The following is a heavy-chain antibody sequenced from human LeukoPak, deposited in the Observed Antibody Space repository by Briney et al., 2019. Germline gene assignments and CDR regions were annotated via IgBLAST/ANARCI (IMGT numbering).Heavy chain of an antibody. Sequence: GGSLRLSCAASGFTFSSYAMHWVRQAPGKGLVWVSRINSDGSSTSYADSVKGRFTISRDNAKNTLYLQMNSLRAEDTAVYYCARQKYLRGPDVEYFDYWGQGTLVTVSS. CDR2: INSDGSST. V-gene: IGHV3-74*01. CDR1: GFTFSSYA. CDR3: ARQKYLRGPDVEYFDY. J-gene: IGHJ4*02. D-gene: IGHD5/OR15-5a*01.